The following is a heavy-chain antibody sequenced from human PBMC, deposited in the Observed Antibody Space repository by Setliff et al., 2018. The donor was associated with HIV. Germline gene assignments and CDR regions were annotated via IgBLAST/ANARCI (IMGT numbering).Heavy chain of an antibody. CDR3: ARGKSGSYDAYDM. CDR2: MFHSGNT. D-gene: IGHD5-12*01. Sequence: SETLSLTCTVSGYSISTGYYWGWLRQSPGKGLEWIGSMFHSGNTYYNPSLESRVSMSVDTSTNQVSLQLSSVTAADTAVYHCARGKSGSYDAYDMWGQGTMVTVSS. J-gene: IGHJ3*02. V-gene: IGHV4-38-2*02. CDR1: GYSISTGYY.